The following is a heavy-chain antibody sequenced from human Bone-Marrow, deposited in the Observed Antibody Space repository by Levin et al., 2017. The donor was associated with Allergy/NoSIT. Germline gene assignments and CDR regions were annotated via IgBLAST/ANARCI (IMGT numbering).Heavy chain of an antibody. CDR3: ARCIVVVVAATDGTYNWFDP. J-gene: IGHJ5*02. V-gene: IGHV1-2*02. CDR2: INPNSGGT. D-gene: IGHD2-15*01. CDR1: GYTFTGYY. Sequence: ASVKVSCKASGYTFTGYYMHWVRQAPGQGLEWMGWINPNSGGTNYAQKFQGRVTMTRDTSISTAYMELSRLRSDDTAVYYCARCIVVVVAATDGTYNWFDPWGQGTLVTVSS.